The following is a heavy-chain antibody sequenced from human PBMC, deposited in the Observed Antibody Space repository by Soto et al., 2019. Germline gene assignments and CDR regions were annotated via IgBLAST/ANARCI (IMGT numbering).Heavy chain of an antibody. J-gene: IGHJ6*02. CDR1: GFTFSSYG. Sequence: PGGSLRLSCAASGFTFSSYGMHWVRQAPGKGLEWVAVIWYDGSSKYYADSVKGRFTISRDNSKNTLYLRMNSLRAEDTAVYYCARDPYDFWSGESYGMDVWGQGTTVTVSS. D-gene: IGHD3-3*01. V-gene: IGHV3-33*01. CDR2: IWYDGSSK. CDR3: ARDPYDFWSGESYGMDV.